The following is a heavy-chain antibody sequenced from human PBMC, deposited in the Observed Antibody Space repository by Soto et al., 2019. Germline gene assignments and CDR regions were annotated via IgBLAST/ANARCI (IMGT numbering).Heavy chain of an antibody. CDR1: GFTFSSYG. D-gene: IGHD6-6*01. J-gene: IGHJ2*01. CDR3: ANDRNYEQLGYFDL. V-gene: IGHV3-30*18. Sequence: QVQLVESGGGVVQPGRSLRLSCAASGFTFSSYGMHWVRQAPGKGLEWVAVISYDGSNKYYADSVKGRFTISRDNSKNTLYLQMNSLRAEDTAVYYCANDRNYEQLGYFDLWGRGTLVTVSS. CDR2: ISYDGSNK.